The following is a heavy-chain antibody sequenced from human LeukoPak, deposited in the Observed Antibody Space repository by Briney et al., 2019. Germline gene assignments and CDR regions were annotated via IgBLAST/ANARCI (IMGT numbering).Heavy chain of an antibody. CDR1: GGSFSGYY. CDR3: ARGRSRTGEVDY. D-gene: IGHD3-10*01. V-gene: IGHV4-34*01. CDR2: INHSGST. Sequence: PSETLSLTCAVYGGSFSGYYWSWIRQPPGKGLEWIGEINHSGSTNYNPSLKSRVTISVDTFKNQFSLKLSSVTAADTAVYYCARGRSRTGEVDYWGQGTLVTVSS. J-gene: IGHJ4*02.